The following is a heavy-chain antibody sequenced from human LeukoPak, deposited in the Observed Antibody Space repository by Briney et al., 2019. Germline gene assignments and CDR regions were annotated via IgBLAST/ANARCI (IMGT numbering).Heavy chain of an antibody. CDR3: ARGNDYSYGMDV. Sequence: PSETLSLTCAVSGGSISSGGYSWSWIRQPPGKGLEWIGYICHSGSTYYNPSLKSRVTISVDRSKNQFSLKLSSVTAADTAVYYCARGNDYSYGMDVWGQGTTVTVSS. D-gene: IGHD1-1*01. CDR2: ICHSGST. CDR1: GGSISSGGYS. J-gene: IGHJ6*02. V-gene: IGHV4-30-2*01.